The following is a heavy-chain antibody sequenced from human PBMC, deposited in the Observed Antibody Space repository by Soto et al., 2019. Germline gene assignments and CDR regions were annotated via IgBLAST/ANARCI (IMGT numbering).Heavy chain of an antibody. CDR2: IIPIFGTA. Sequence: QVQLVQSGAEVKKPGSSVKVSCKASGGTFSSYAISWVRQAPGQGLEWMGGIIPIFGTANYAQKVQGRVKITADESTRSAYLEVSSLRSEDKAVDYCAGGGVSSSWRYWGQGTLVTVSS. V-gene: IGHV1-69*01. CDR1: GGTFSSYA. J-gene: IGHJ4*02. D-gene: IGHD2-2*01. CDR3: AGGGVSSSWRY.